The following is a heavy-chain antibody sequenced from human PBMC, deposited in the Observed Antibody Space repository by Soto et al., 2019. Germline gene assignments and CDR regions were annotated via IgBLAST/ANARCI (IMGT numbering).Heavy chain of an antibody. J-gene: IGHJ4*02. Sequence: LKISCKGSGYSFASHWVAWVRQMPEKGLEWIGTIYPGDSDTKYSSAFRGHVTISADTSVSTAYLQWRSLEATDSAIYYCARYSGSYWHYLDFWGQGTLVTVSS. D-gene: IGHD1-26*01. CDR2: IYPGDSDT. CDR3: ARYSGSYWHYLDF. V-gene: IGHV5-51*01. CDR1: GYSFASHW.